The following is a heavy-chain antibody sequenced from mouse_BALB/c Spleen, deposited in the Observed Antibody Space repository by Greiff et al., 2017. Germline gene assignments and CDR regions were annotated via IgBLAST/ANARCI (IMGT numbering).Heavy chain of an antibody. CDR1: GYSFTGYT. V-gene: IGHV1-18*01. J-gene: IGHJ4*01. Sequence: VQLKESGPELVKPGASMKISCKASGYSFTGYTMNWVKQSHGKNLEWIGLINPYNGGTSYNQKFKGKATLTVDKSSSTAYMELLSLTSEDSAVYYCARRGYYYGSSYDAMDDWGQGTSVTVSS. CDR3: ARRGYYYGSSYDAMDD. CDR2: INPYNGGT. D-gene: IGHD1-1*01.